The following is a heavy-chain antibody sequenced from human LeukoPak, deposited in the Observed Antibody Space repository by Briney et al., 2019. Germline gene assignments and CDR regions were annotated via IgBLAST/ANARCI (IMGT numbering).Heavy chain of an antibody. V-gene: IGHV4-4*07. CDR2: VSTSGTT. CDR3: ARGSYYDTLTGYYRGSFDS. J-gene: IGHJ4*02. Sequence: SETLSLTCTVSGGSISTYYWSWIRQPAEKGLEWIGRVSTSGTTQYNPSFKSRVTMSVDTSSNQFSLKLSSVTAADTAAYYCARGSYYDTLTGYYRGSFDSWGQGTLVTVSS. CDR1: GGSISTYY. D-gene: IGHD3-9*01.